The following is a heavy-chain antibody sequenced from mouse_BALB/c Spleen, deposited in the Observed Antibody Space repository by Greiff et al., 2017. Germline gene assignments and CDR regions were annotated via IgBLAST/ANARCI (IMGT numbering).Heavy chain of an antibody. CDR3: ARGYYYGSSFDY. CDR2: IWGDGST. J-gene: IGHJ2*01. V-gene: IGHV2-6-7*01. CDR1: GFSLTGYG. Sequence: QVQLQQSGPGLVAPSQSLSITCTVSGFSLTGYGVNWVRQPPGKGLEWLGMIWGDGSTDYNSALKSRLSISKDNSKSQVFLKMNSLQTDDTARYYCARGYYYGSSFDYWGQGTTLTVSS. D-gene: IGHD1-1*01.